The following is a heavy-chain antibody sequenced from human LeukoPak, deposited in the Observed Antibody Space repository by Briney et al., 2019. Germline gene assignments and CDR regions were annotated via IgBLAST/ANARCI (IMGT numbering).Heavy chain of an antibody. J-gene: IGHJ4*02. D-gene: IGHD7-27*01. Sequence: SETLSLTCAVYGGSFSGYYWSWIRQPPGKGLEWIGEIYHSGSTNYNPSLKSRVTISVDTSKNQFSLKLSSVTAADTAVYYCARTSWGIDYWGQGTLVTVSS. CDR2: IYHSGST. CDR3: ARTSWGIDY. V-gene: IGHV4-34*01. CDR1: GGSFSGYY.